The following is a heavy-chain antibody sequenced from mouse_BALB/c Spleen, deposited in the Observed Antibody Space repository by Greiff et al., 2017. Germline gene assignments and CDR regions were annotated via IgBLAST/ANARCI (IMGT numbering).Heavy chain of an antibody. CDR3: ARSLLYDGYYVYYFDY. CDR1: GYSFTSYY. CDR2: IDPLNGGT. J-gene: IGHJ2*01. Sequence: EVQLQQSGPELMKPGASVKISCKASGYSFTSYYMHWVKQSHGKSLEWIGYIDPLNGGTSYNQKFKGKATLTVDKSSSTAYMHLSSLTSEDSAVYYCARSLLYDGYYVYYFDYWGQGTTLTVSS. D-gene: IGHD2-3*01. V-gene: IGHV1S135*01.